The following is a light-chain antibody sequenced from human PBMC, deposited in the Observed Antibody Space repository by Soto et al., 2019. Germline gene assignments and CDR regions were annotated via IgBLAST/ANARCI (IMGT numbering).Light chain of an antibody. CDR3: QQYKDYSPVCS. Sequence: DIQMTQSPSTLSASVGDRVTITCRASQSVRSWLAWYQQKPGRAPKFLIYDASSLESGVPSRFSGSGSGTEFTLTITGLQPDDFATYYCQQYKDYSPVCSFGQGTKVDIK. CDR2: DAS. J-gene: IGKJ2*04. V-gene: IGKV1-5*01. CDR1: QSVRSW.